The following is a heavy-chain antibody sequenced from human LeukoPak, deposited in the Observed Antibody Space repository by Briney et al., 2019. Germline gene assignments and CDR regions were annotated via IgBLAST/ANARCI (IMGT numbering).Heavy chain of an antibody. CDR1: SGSISSHY. Sequence: SETLSLTCTVSSGSISSHYWSWIRQPPGKGLEWIGYIYYSGSTNYNPSLKSRVTISVDTSKNQFSLKLSSVTAADTAVYYCAREGYYDSSGYSYFDYWGQGTLVTVSS. D-gene: IGHD3-22*01. CDR2: IYYSGST. V-gene: IGHV4-59*11. CDR3: AREGYYDSSGYSYFDY. J-gene: IGHJ4*02.